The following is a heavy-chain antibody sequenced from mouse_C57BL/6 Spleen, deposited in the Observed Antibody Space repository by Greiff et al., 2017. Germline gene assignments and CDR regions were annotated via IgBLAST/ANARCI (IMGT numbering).Heavy chain of an antibody. CDR3: ARVPMSTPYWYFDV. CDR2: INYDGSST. D-gene: IGHD2-4*01. Sequence: EVKLVESEGGLVQPGSSMKLSCTASGFTFSDYYMAWVRQVPEKGLEWVANINYDGSSTYYLDSLKSRFIISRDNAKNILYLQMSSLKSEDTATYYCARVPMSTPYWYFDVWGTGTTVTVSS. J-gene: IGHJ1*03. V-gene: IGHV5-16*01. CDR1: GFTFSDYY.